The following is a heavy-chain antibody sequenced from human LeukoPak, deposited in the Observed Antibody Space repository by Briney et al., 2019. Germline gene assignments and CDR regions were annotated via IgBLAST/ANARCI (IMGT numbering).Heavy chain of an antibody. Sequence: ASVKVSCKASGYTFTGCYMHWVRQAPGQGLEWMGWINPNSGGTNYAQKFQGRVTMTRDTSISTAYMQLSRLRSDDTAVYYCARVDDSSGYYQSLGHWGQGTLVTVSS. CDR1: GYTFTGCY. V-gene: IGHV1-2*02. D-gene: IGHD3-22*01. CDR3: ARVDDSSGYYQSLGH. CDR2: INPNSGGT. J-gene: IGHJ1*01.